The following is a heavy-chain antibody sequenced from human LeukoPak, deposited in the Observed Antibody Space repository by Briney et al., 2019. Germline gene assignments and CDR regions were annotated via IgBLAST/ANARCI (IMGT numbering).Heavy chain of an antibody. CDR3: ARDRIAAAGWFDP. Sequence: SVKVSCNASGFTFTSSAMQWVRQARGQRLEWIGWIVVGSGNTNYAQKFQERVTITRDMSTSTAYMELRSLRSDDTAVYYCARDRIAAAGWFDPWGQGTLVTVSS. D-gene: IGHD6-13*01. CDR2: IVVGSGNT. CDR1: GFTFTSSA. J-gene: IGHJ5*02. V-gene: IGHV1-58*02.